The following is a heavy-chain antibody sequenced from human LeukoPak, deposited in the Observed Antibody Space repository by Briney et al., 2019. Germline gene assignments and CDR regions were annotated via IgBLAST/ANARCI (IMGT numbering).Heavy chain of an antibody. D-gene: IGHD3-10*01. CDR2: IYSGGST. V-gene: IGHV3-53*01. Sequence: GGSLRLSCAASGFTFSSNYMSWVCQARGKGLEWVSVIYSGGSTYYAASVKGRFTISRDNSKNTLYLQMNSLRAEDTAVYYCARVRGSGSNYPLYYGMDVWGQGTTVTVSS. J-gene: IGHJ6*02. CDR1: GFTFSSNY. CDR3: ARVRGSGSNYPLYYGMDV.